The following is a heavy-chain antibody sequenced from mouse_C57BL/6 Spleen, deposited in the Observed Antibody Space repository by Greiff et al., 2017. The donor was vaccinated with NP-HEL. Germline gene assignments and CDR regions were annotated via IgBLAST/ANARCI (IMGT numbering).Heavy chain of an antibody. CDR3: ARVFLYYFDY. CDR1: GYTFTSYW. V-gene: IGHV1-50*01. D-gene: IGHD6-1*01. J-gene: IGHJ2*01. CDR2: IDPSDSYT. Sequence: VQLQQPGAELVKPGASVKLSCKASGYTFTSYWMQWVKQRPGQGLEWIGEIDPSDSYTNYNQKFKGKATLTVDTSSSTAYMQLSSLTSEDSAVYYCARVFLYYFDYWGQGTTLTVSS.